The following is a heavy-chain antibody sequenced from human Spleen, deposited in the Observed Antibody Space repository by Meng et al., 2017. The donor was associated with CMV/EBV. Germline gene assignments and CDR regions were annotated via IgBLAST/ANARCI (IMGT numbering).Heavy chain of an antibody. CDR1: GGTFSSYA. D-gene: IGHD2-2*01. Sequence: ASVKVSCKASGGTFSSYAISWVRQAPGQGLEWMGWINPNSGGTNYAQKFQGRVTMTRDTSISTAYMELSRLRSDDTAVYYCARFRRYCSSTSCYRSEPYGMDVWGQGTTVTVSS. CDR3: ARFRRYCSSTSCYRSEPYGMDV. J-gene: IGHJ6*02. V-gene: IGHV1-2*02. CDR2: INPNSGGT.